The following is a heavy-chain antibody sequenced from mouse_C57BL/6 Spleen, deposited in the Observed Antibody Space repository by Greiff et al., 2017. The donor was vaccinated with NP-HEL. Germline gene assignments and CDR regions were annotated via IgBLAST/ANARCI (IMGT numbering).Heavy chain of an antibody. CDR2: IDPSDSYT. J-gene: IGHJ1*03. Sequence: QVQLKQPGAELVMPGASVKLSCKASGYTFTSYWMHWVKQRPGQGLEWIGEIDPSDSYTNYNQKFKGKSTLTVDKSSSTAYMQLSSLTSEDSAVYYCARGVDYSDIDDWGTGTTVTVSS. CDR1: GYTFTSYW. CDR3: ARGVDYSDIDD. V-gene: IGHV1-69*01.